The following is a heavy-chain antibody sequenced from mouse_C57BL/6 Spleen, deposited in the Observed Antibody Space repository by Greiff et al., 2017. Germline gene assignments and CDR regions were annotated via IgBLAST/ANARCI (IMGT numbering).Heavy chain of an antibody. J-gene: IGHJ4*01. D-gene: IGHD2-4*01. CDR2: INPSTGGT. V-gene: IGHV1-42*01. Sequence: EVKLMESGPELVKPGASVKISCKASGYSFTGYYMNWVKQSPEKSLEWIGEINPSTGGTTYNQKFKAKATLTVDKSSSTAYMQLKSLTSEDSAVYYCARYDCAMDDWGQGTSVTVSS. CDR1: GYSFTGYY. CDR3: ARYDCAMDD.